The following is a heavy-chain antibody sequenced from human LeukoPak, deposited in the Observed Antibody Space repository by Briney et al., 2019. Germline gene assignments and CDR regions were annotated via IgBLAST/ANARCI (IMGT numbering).Heavy chain of an antibody. CDR1: GGSISSYY. CDR3: ARLYSSSWDYYFVY. V-gene: IGHV4-59*08. J-gene: IGHJ4*02. Sequence: SETLSLTCTVSGGSISSYYWSWIRQPPGKGLEWIGYIYYSGSTNYNPSLKSRVTISVDTSKNQFSLKLSSVTAADTAVYYCARLYSSSWDYYFVYWGQGTLVTVSS. D-gene: IGHD6-13*01. CDR2: IYYSGST.